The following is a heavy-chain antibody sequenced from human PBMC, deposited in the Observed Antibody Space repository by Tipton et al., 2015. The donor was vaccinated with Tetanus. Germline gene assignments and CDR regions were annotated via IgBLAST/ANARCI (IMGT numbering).Heavy chain of an antibody. V-gene: IGHV1-69*13. J-gene: IGHJ4*02. CDR1: GYTFTHYG. D-gene: IGHD6-13*01. CDR3: ARGEAAGMQGFGY. Sequence: QSGPEVKKPGASVKVSCKASGYTFTHYGISWVRQAPGQGLEWVGQIIPVFGTPNYAHNFQGRVTITADESTSTAYLEVNSLRSEDTAVYYCARGEAAGMQGFGYWGQGTQVTVSS. CDR2: IIPVFGTP.